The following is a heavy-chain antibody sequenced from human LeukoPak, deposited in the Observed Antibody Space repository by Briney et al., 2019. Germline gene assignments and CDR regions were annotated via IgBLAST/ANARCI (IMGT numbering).Heavy chain of an antibody. CDR1: GFTFSSYW. Sequence: GGSLRLSCAASGFTFSSYWMHWVRQAPGKGLVWVSRINSDGSSTSYADSVNGRFTISRDNAKNMLYLQMNSLRAEDTAVYYCARDRAASARFDPWGQGTLVTVSS. J-gene: IGHJ5*02. CDR2: INSDGSST. D-gene: IGHD6-25*01. V-gene: IGHV3-74*01. CDR3: ARDRAASARFDP.